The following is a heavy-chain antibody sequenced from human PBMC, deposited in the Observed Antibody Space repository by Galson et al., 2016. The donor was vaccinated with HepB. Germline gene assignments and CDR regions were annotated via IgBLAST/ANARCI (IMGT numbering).Heavy chain of an antibody. D-gene: IGHD2-15*01. V-gene: IGHV4-34*01. CDR3: AREGSRAGYY. CDR2: IDYSGST. J-gene: IGHJ4*02. Sequence: SETLSLTCGVSDGSFSGYGWSWIRQPPGKGLEWIGEIDYSGSTNYNPSLKSRVTMSIDTSKNQFSLKLSSVTAADTAVYYYAREGSRAGYYWGRGTLVTVSS. CDR1: DGSFSGYG.